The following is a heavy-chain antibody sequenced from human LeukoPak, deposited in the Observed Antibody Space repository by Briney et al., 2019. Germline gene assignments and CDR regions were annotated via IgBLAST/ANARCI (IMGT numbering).Heavy chain of an antibody. CDR2: MNPNSGNP. Sequence: ASVKVSCKASGYTFTSYDINWVRQATGQGLEWMGWMNPNSGNPGYAQKFQGRVTMTRNTSISTAYMELSSLRSEDTAVYYCARVTTANWYDFWSGYPYYYYMDVWGKGTTVTVSS. D-gene: IGHD3-3*01. CDR1: GYTFTSYD. J-gene: IGHJ6*03. CDR3: ARVTTANWYDFWSGYPYYYYMDV. V-gene: IGHV1-8*01.